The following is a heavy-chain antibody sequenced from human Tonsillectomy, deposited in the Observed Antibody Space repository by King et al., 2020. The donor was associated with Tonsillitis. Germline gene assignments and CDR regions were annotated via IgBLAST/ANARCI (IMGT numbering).Heavy chain of an antibody. D-gene: IGHD4-17*01. V-gene: IGHV4-61*02. CDR3: AREDYGDFPY. J-gene: IGHJ4*02. CDR1: GGSINSGPYH. Sequence: VQLQESGPGLVKPSQTLSPTCTVSGGSINSGPYHWTWIRQPAGKGLEWIGRIYASGSTSSSPSFKNRVSISVYTSKNQFSLDLSSLTAADTAVYFCAREDYGDFPYWGQGTLVTVSS. CDR2: IYASGST.